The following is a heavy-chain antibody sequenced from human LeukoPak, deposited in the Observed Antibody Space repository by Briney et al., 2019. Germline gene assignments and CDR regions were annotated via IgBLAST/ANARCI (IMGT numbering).Heavy chain of an antibody. V-gene: IGHV3-21*01. CDR2: ISSSSSYI. D-gene: IGHD6-6*01. CDR1: GFTFSSYG. J-gene: IGHJ4*02. Sequence: GGSLRLSCVASGFTFSSYGMHWVRQAPGKGLEWVSSISSSSSYIYYADSVKGRFTISRDNAKNSLYLRMNSLRAEDTAVYYCAREQRRGSSGRSFDYWGQGTLVTVSS. CDR3: AREQRRGSSGRSFDY.